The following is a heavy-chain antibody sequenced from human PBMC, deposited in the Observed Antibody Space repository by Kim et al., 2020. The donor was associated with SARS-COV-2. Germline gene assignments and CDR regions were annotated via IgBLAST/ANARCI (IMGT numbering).Heavy chain of an antibody. D-gene: IGHD6-6*01. V-gene: IGHV4-59*13. CDR3: ARVYIAARLFSSSDPKMYYFDY. Sequence: SETPSLTCTVSGGSISSYYWSWIRQPPGKGLEWIGYIYYSGSTNYNPSLKSRVTISVDTSKNQFSLKLSSVTAADTAVYYCARVYIAARLFSSSDPKMYYFDYWGQGTLVTVSS. CDR1: GGSISSYY. J-gene: IGHJ4*02. CDR2: IYYSGST.